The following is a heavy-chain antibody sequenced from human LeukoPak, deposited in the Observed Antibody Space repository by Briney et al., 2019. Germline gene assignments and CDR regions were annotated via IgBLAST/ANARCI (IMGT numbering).Heavy chain of an antibody. J-gene: IGHJ4*02. CDR3: AKDSPTGDYVFDS. D-gene: IGHD4-17*01. CDR1: GFSFGDNA. V-gene: IGHV3-43*02. CDR2: ITGEGDIT. Sequence: GGSLRLSCAGSGFSFGDNAMHWVRQPPGQGLELHSLITGEGDITYHAGSVKGRFTISRDNNENSLYLQMNSLRTEDTALYYCAKDSPTGDYVFDSWGQGTLVIVS.